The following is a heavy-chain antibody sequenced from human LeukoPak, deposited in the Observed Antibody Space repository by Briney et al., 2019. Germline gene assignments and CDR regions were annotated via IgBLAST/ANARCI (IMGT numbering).Heavy chain of an antibody. Sequence: GGSLRLSCAASGFTVSSNYMSWVRQAPGKRLEWVSVIYSGGSTYYADSVKGRFTISRDNSKNTLYLQMNSLRAEDTAVYYCAKVRKQSIAAAGYFDYWGQGTLVTVSS. CDR3: AKVRKQSIAAAGYFDY. CDR2: IYSGGST. D-gene: IGHD6-13*01. J-gene: IGHJ4*02. CDR1: GFTVSSNY. V-gene: IGHV3-53*05.